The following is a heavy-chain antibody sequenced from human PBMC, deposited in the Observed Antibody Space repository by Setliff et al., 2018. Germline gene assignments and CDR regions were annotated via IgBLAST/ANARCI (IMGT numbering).Heavy chain of an antibody. CDR3: ARHEFVGGYYGSVTYRHYDY. Sequence: SETLSLTCTVSGGSISSSSYQWGWVRQTPGKGLEWIGSIYYSGTAYYNPSLKSRVTISVDTSKNQFSLQVTSVTATDTAVYYCARHEFVGGYYGSVTYRHYDYWGQGILVTVSS. J-gene: IGHJ4*02. D-gene: IGHD3-10*01. CDR2: IYYSGTA. CDR1: GGSISSSSYQ. V-gene: IGHV4-39*01.